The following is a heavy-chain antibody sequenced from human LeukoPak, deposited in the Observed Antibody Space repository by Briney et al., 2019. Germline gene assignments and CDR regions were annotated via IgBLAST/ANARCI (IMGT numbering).Heavy chain of an antibody. V-gene: IGHV1-46*01. CDR2: INPSGGGT. CDR3: ARDTVTTMYDYFDY. D-gene: IGHD4-17*01. Sequence: ASVKVSCKTSGYTFTSYFMHWVRQAPGQGLEWMGIINPSGGGTSYAQKFQGRVTMTRDTSTSTVYMELSSLTSEDTAVYYCARDTVTTMYDYFDYWGQGTLVTVSS. J-gene: IGHJ4*02. CDR1: GYTFTSYF.